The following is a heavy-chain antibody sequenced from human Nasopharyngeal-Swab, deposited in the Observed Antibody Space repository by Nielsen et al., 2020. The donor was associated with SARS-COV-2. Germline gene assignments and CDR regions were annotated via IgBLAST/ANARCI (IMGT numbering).Heavy chain of an antibody. CDR2: IYTSGST. Sequence: SETLSLPCTVSGGSISSYYWSWIRQLAGKGLEWIGRIYTSGSTNYNPSLKSRVTMSVDTSKNQFSLKLSSVTAADTAVYYCARGADYYDFWSGYPSGMDVWGQGTTVTVSS. J-gene: IGHJ6*02. CDR3: ARGADYYDFWSGYPSGMDV. D-gene: IGHD3-3*01. V-gene: IGHV4-4*07. CDR1: GGSISSYY.